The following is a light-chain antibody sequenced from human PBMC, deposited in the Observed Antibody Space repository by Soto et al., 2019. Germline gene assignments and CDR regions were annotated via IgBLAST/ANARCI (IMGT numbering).Light chain of an antibody. CDR2: DVT. Sequence: QSALTQPRSVSGSPGQSVTISCTGTSSDVGGYSYVSWYQQYPGKAPRLFIYDVTKRPSGVPDRFSGSKSGNTASLTISGLQTEDEADYYCCSYAGSSNFVVFGGGTKLTVL. V-gene: IGLV2-11*01. CDR3: CSYAGSSNFVV. CDR1: SSDVGGYSY. J-gene: IGLJ2*01.